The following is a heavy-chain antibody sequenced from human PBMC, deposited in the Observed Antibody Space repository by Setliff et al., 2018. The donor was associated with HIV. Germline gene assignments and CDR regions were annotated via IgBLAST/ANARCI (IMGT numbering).Heavy chain of an antibody. CDR3: AGSRGYFVQAD. CDR1: GFTFSDYY. V-gene: IGHV3-11*04. CDR2: ISSSGTTI. D-gene: IGHD3-22*01. J-gene: IGHJ4*02. Sequence: GGSLRLSCTASGFTFSDYYMSWIRQSPGKGLEWISYISSSGTTIYYADSVKGRFTISRDNAKNSLYLQMNSLRVEDTAVYYCAGSRGYFVQADWGQGTLVTVSS.